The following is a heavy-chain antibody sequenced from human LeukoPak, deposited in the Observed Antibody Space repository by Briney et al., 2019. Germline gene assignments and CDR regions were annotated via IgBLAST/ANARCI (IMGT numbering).Heavy chain of an antibody. Sequence: GGSLRLSCAASGFTFDDYAMHWVRQAPGKGLEWVSGISWNSGSIGYADSVKGRFTISRDNAKNSLYLQMNSLRAEDTALYYCANGLDWGLGGYWGQGTLVTVSS. V-gene: IGHV3-9*01. CDR3: ANGLDWGLGGY. CDR2: ISWNSGSI. CDR1: GFTFDDYA. J-gene: IGHJ4*02. D-gene: IGHD7-27*01.